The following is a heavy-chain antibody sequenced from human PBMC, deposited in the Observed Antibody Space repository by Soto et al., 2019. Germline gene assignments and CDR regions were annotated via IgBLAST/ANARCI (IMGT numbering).Heavy chain of an antibody. D-gene: IGHD2-21*01. CDR1: GYTFTSYG. J-gene: IGHJ6*02. CDR2: IRAYNGNT. Sequence: QVQLVQSGAEVKKPGASVKVSCKASGYTFTSYGIIWVRQAPGQGLEWMGWIRAYNGNTNYAQKLQGRVTMTTDPSTITAYRELRSLRSDYTAVYYCARDWWWVIRDYYYGMDFCGQGTTVTVSS. CDR3: ARDWWWVIRDYYYGMDF. V-gene: IGHV1-18*04.